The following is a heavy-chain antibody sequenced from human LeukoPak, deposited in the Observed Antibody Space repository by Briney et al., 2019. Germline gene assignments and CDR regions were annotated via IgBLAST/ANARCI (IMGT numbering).Heavy chain of an antibody. CDR2: IYYGGST. CDR1: GGSISSYY. J-gene: IGHJ6*02. Sequence: PSETLSLTCTVSGGSISSYYWSWIRQPPGKGLEWIGYIYYGGSTNYNPSLKSRVTISVDTSKNQFSLKLSSVTAADTAVYYCARGPQWGNYYYYGMDVWGQGTRSPSP. D-gene: IGHD7-27*01. V-gene: IGHV4-59*12. CDR3: ARGPQWGNYYYYGMDV.